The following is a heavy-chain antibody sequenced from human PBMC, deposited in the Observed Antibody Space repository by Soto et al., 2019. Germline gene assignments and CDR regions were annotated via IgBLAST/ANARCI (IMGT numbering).Heavy chain of an antibody. D-gene: IGHD6-19*01. CDR1: GFTFSSYA. CDR3: AISSGWPYYYYYMDV. J-gene: IGHJ6*03. V-gene: IGHV3-23*01. Sequence: PGGSLRLSCAASGFTFSSYAMSWVRQAPGKGLEWVSAISGSGGSTYYADSVKGRFTISRDNSKNTLYLQMNSLRAEDTAVYYCAISSGWPYYYYYMDVWGKGTTVTVSS. CDR2: ISGSGGST.